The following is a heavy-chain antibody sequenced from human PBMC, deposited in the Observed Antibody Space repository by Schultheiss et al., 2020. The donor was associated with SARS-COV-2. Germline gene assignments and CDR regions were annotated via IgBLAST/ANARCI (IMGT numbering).Heavy chain of an antibody. Sequence: SGPTLVKPTQTLTLTCTFSGFSLSTSGVGVGWIRQPPGKALEWLALIYWDDDKRYRPSLKSRLTVTKDTSKSQVVLTMTNMDPVDTATYYCARIDVAAADYYYYGMDVWGQGTTVTVSS. CDR3: ARIDVAAADYYYYGMDV. CDR2: IYWDDDK. D-gene: IGHD6-13*01. CDR1: GFSLSTSGVG. V-gene: IGHV2-5*02. J-gene: IGHJ6*02.